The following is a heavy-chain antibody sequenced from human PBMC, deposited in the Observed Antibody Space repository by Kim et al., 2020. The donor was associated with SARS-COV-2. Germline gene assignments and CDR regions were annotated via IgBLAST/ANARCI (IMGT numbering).Heavy chain of an antibody. Sequence: STGYADSVKGRFTISRDNAKNTLYLQMNSLRAKDTAVYYCAKEPTAGRPWGQGTLVTVSS. J-gene: IGHJ5*02. V-gene: IGHV3-74*01. CDR3: AKEPTAGRP. CDR2: ST. D-gene: IGHD6-13*01.